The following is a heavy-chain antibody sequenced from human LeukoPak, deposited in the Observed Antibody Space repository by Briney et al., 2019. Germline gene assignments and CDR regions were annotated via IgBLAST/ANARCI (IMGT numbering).Heavy chain of an antibody. CDR2: INPNSGGT. CDR1: GYTFTGYY. CDR3: ARESRIAARPNYFDY. J-gene: IGHJ4*02. Sequence: PGASVKVSCKASGYTFTGYYMHWVRQAPGQGLEWMGWINPNSGGTNYAQKLQGRVTMTTDTSTSTAYMELRSLRSDDTAVYYCARESRIAARPNYFDYWGQGTLVTVSS. V-gene: IGHV1-2*02. D-gene: IGHD6-6*01.